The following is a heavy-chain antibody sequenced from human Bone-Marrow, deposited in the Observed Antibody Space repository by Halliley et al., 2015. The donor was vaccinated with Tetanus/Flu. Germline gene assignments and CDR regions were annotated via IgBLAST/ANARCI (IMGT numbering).Heavy chain of an antibody. V-gene: IGHV3-11*04. D-gene: IGHD6-13*01. Sequence: GIWDIGPSGTSIYYADSVQGRFIISRDNAKNTLFLQRNSLRAEDTAVYYCARDAGRLSGSTFDCWGQGTLVTVSS. CDR2: IGPSGTSI. J-gene: IGHJ4*02. CDR3: ARDAGRLSGSTFDC.